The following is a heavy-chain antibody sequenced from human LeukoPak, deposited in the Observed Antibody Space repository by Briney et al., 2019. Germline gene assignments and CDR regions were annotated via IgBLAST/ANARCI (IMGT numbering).Heavy chain of an antibody. CDR2: IYSGGST. CDR1: GFTFSSYA. D-gene: IGHD2-2*01. J-gene: IGHJ4*02. CDR3: ARSPAAFDY. V-gene: IGHV3-66*01. Sequence: GGSLRLSRAASGFTFSSYAMSWVRQAPGKGLEWVSVIYSGGSTYYADSVKGRFTISRDNSKNTLYLQMNSLRAEDTAVYYCARSPAAFDYWGQGTLVTVSS.